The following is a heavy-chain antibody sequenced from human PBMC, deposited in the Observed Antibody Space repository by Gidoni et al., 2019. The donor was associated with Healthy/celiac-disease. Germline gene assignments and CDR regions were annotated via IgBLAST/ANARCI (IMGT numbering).Heavy chain of an antibody. V-gene: IGHV3-21*01. CDR3: ARDVIDSSSSADY. CDR2: ISSSSRYI. J-gene: IGHJ4*02. CDR1: GFTFSSYS. D-gene: IGHD6-6*01. Sequence: VPLVAYGGGLIQPGGSLRLSCAASGFTFSSYSMNWVRQAPGKGLEWVSSISSSSRYIYYAEAVKGRFTIARDNAKNSLYLQLNSLRAEDTAVYYCARDVIDSSSSADYWGQGTLVNVSS.